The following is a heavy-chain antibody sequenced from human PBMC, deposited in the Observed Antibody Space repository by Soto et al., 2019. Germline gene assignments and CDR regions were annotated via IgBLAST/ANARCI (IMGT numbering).Heavy chain of an antibody. CDR3: ARVPNTAMVQRYFQH. J-gene: IGHJ1*01. D-gene: IGHD5-18*01. Sequence: PSETLSLTCDVSGASVSHYFWSWIRQPPGKGLEWLGYIYYSGSTYYNPSLKSRVTISVDTSKNQFSLKLSSVTAADTAVYYCARVPNTAMVQRYFQHWGQGTLVTVSS. V-gene: IGHV4-59*06. CDR2: IYYSGST. CDR1: GASVSHYF.